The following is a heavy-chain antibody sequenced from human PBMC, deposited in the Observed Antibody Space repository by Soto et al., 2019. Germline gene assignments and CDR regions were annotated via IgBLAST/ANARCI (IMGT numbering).Heavy chain of an antibody. CDR3: ARAGGGYLDF. D-gene: IGHD2-15*01. J-gene: IGHJ4*02. Sequence: VQLVESGGGVVQPGRSLRLSCAASGFTFSYYALHWVRQAPGKGPEWVAYMSNDGGEKLYADSVKGRFTISRDNSKNTLYLEMNSLRAEDTAVYYCARAGGGYLDFWGQGTLVTVSS. CDR2: MSNDGGEK. CDR1: GFTFSYYA. V-gene: IGHV3-30*04.